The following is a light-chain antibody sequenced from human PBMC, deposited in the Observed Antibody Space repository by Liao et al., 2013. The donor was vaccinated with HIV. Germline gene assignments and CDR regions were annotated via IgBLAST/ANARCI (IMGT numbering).Light chain of an antibody. V-gene: IGLV3-1*01. J-gene: IGLJ1*01. Sequence: SYELTQPPSVSVSPGQTASITCSGDKLGDKYVCWYQQRPGQSPVVVMYEDDKRPSGIPERFSGSNSGDTATLTISRVEAGDEADYYCQVWDSSSDHPGVFGTGTKVTVL. CDR2: EDD. CDR1: KLGDKY. CDR3: QVWDSSSDHPGV.